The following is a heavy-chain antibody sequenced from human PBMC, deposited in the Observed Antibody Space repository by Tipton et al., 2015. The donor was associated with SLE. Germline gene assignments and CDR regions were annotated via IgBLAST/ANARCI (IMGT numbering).Heavy chain of an antibody. CDR2: INHSGST. V-gene: IGHV4-34*01. Sequence: TLSLTCAVYGGSFSGYYWSWIRQVPGKGLEWIGEINHSGSTNYNPSLKSRVTISVDTSKNQFSLKLSSVTAADTAVYYCARTPDYYDSSGGLDYWCQGTLVTVSS. D-gene: IGHD3-22*01. J-gene: IGHJ4*02. CDR1: GGSFSGYY. CDR3: ARTPDYYDSSGGLDY.